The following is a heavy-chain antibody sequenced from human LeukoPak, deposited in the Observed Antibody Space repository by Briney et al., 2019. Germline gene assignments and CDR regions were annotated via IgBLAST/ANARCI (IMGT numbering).Heavy chain of an antibody. CDR3: ARDFTRYDFWSGEFASY. Sequence: KPGGSLRLSCAASGFTFSSYSMNWVRQAPGKGLEWVSSISSSSSYIYYADSVKGRFTISRDNAKNSLYLQMNSLRAEDTAVYYCARDFTRYDFWSGEFASYWGQGNLVTVSS. J-gene: IGHJ4*02. CDR2: ISSSSSYI. CDR1: GFTFSSYS. D-gene: IGHD3-3*01. V-gene: IGHV3-21*01.